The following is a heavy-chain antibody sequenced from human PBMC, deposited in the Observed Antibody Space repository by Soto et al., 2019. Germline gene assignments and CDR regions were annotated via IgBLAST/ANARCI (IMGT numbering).Heavy chain of an antibody. J-gene: IGHJ6*02. D-gene: IGHD2-15*01. CDR2: IIPIFGTA. Sequence: QVQLVQSGAEVKKPGSSVKVSCKASGGTFSSYAISWVGQAPGQGLEWMGGIIPIFGTANYAQKFQGRVTITADESTSTAYMELSSLRSEDTAVYYCARQSGYCSGGSCLYYYYYGMDVWGQGTTVTVSS. V-gene: IGHV1-69*01. CDR3: ARQSGYCSGGSCLYYYYYGMDV. CDR1: GGTFSSYA.